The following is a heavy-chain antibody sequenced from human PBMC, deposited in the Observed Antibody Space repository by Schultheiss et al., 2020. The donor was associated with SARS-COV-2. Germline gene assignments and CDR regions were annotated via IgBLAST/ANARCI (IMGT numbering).Heavy chain of an antibody. J-gene: IGHJ3*02. D-gene: IGHD5-24*01. CDR2: IVVGSGNT. CDR3: AADGRVEVAFDI. V-gene: IGHV1-58*01. Sequence: SVKVSCKASGFTFTSSAVQWVRQARGQRLEWIGWIVVGSGNTNYAQKFQERVTITRDMSTSTAYMELSSLRSEDTAVYYCAADGRVEVAFDIWGQGTMVTVSS. CDR1: GFTFTSSA.